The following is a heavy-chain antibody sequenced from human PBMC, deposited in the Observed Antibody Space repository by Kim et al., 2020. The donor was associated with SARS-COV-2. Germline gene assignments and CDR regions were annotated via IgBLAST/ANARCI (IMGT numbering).Heavy chain of an antibody. J-gene: IGHJ4*02. D-gene: IGHD3-22*01. Sequence: LQSRVTITADDSTSTAYMELSSLRSEDTAVYYCARDRDYYDSSGHGSFDYWGQGTLVTVSS. CDR3: ARDRDYYDSSGHGSFDY. V-gene: IGHV1-69*01.